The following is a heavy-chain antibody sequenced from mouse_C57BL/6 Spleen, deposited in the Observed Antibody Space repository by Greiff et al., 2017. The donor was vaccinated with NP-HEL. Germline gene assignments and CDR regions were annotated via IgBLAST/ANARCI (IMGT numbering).Heavy chain of an antibody. Sequence: VKLMESGPGILQPSQTLSLTCSFSGFSLSTFGMGVGWIRQPSGKGLEWLAHIWWDDDKYSNPALKSRITISKDTSKNQVFLKIANVDTADTATDYCARIAGITTVVVDYNAMDYWGQGTSVTVSS. CDR3: ARIAGITTVVVDYNAMDY. D-gene: IGHD1-1*01. CDR2: IWWDDDK. V-gene: IGHV8-8*01. J-gene: IGHJ4*01. CDR1: GFSLSTFGMG.